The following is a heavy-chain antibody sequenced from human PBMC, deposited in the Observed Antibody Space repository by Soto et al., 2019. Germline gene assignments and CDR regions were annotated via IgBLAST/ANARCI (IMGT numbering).Heavy chain of an antibody. J-gene: IGHJ4*02. V-gene: IGHV3-64*01. D-gene: IGHD3-10*01. CDR2: ISSNGGST. Sequence: EVQLVESGGGLVQPGGSLRLCYAASGFTFSSYAMHWVRQAPGKGLEYVSAISSNGGSTYYANSVKGRFTISRDNSKNTLYLQMGSLRAEDMAVYYCARGRFGGSWGQGTLVTVSS. CDR3: ARGRFGGS. CDR1: GFTFSSYA.